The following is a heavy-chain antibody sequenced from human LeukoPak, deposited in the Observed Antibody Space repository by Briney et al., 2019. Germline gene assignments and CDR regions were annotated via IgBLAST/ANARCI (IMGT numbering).Heavy chain of an antibody. D-gene: IGHD5-12*01. V-gene: IGHV4-4*02. J-gene: IGHJ3*02. CDR3: ARNVDIVATIAFDI. CDR1: GGSISSSNW. Sequence: SGTLSLTCAVSGGSISSSNWWSWVRQPPGKGLEWIGEIYHSGSTNYNPSLKSRVTISVDKSKNQFSLKLGSVTAADTAVYYCARNVDIVATIAFDIWGQGTMVTVSS. CDR2: IYHSGST.